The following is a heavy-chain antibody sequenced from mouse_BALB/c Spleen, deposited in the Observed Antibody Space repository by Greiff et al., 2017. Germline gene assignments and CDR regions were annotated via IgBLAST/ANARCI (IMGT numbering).Heavy chain of an antibody. CDR2: INPSNGRT. CDR1: GYTFTSYW. D-gene: IGHD4-1*01. V-gene: IGHV1S81*02. J-gene: IGHJ2*01. Sequence: QVQLQQPGAELVKPGASVKLSCKASGYTFTSYWMHWVKQRPGQGLEWIGEINPSNGRTNYNEKFKGKATLTADKSSSTAYMQLSSLTSEDSAVYFCARLLGDFDYWGQGTTLTVSS. CDR3: ARLLGDFDY.